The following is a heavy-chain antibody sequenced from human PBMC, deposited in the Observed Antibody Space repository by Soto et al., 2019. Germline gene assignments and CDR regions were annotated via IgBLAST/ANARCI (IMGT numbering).Heavy chain of an antibody. CDR2: ISSSSSYI. CDR3: ARDGGIAVAGTPDYYGMDV. J-gene: IGHJ6*02. D-gene: IGHD6-19*01. CDR1: GFTFSSYS. V-gene: IGHV3-21*01. Sequence: PGGSLRLSCAASGFTFSSYSMNWVRQAPGKGLEWVSSISSSSSYIYYADSVKGRFTISRDNAKNSLYLQMNSLRAEDTAVYYCARDGGIAVAGTPDYYGMDVWGQGTTVTVSS.